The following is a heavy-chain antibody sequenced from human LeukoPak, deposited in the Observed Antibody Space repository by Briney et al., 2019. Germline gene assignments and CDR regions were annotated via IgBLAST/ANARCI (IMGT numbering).Heavy chain of an antibody. D-gene: IGHD3-22*01. J-gene: IGHJ4*02. CDR1: GYRFSNYR. V-gene: IGHV5-51*01. CDR3: ARLDEGFYYDGYGYNF. Sequence: GESLKISCNGSGYRFSNYRLAWVRQMPGKGLEWMGIIYPGDSETTYSPSFQGHVTISADKSVTTAYLQWSSLKPSDTAIYYCARLDEGFYYDGYGYNFWGQGTLVTVSS. CDR2: IYPGDSET.